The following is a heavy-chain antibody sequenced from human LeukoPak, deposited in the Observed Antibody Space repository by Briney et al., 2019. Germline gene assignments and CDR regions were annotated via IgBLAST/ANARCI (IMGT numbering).Heavy chain of an antibody. CDR1: GFTFSSYA. J-gene: IGHJ4*02. D-gene: IGHD3-22*01. CDR3: AKRIRDSSGYYAISLDY. CDR2: TSGSGGST. V-gene: IGHV3-23*01. Sequence: GGSLRLSCAASGFTFSSYAMSWVRQAPGKGLEWVSATSGSGGSTYYADSVKGRFTISRDNSKNTLYLQMNSLRAEDTAVYYCAKRIRDSSGYYAISLDYWGQGTLVTVSS.